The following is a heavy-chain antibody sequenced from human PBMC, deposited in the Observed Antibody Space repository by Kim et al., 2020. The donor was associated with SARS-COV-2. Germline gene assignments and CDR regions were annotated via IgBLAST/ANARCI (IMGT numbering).Heavy chain of an antibody. CDR2: IYYSGST. CDR3: SSDPYYYDSSGYYYDYGMDV. Sequence: SETLSLTCTVSGCSISSYYWSWIRQPPGKGLEWIVYIYYSGSTTYNPSLKSRVTISVATSKNHFSLKLSSVTAADTPVYYCSSDPYYYDSSGYYYDYGMDVWGQGTTVTVSS. D-gene: IGHD3-22*01. CDR1: GCSISSYY. V-gene: IGHV4-59*13. J-gene: IGHJ6*02.